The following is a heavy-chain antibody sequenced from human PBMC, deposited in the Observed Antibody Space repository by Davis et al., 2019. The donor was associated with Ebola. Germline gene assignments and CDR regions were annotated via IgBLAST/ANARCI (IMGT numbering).Heavy chain of an antibody. CDR1: GYTFTSYG. CDR2: IIPIFGTA. CDR3: ASQQNSGSYYSDY. Sequence: SVKVSCKASGYTFTSYGISWVRQAPRQGLEWMGGIIPIFGTANYAQKFQGRVTITADKSTSTAYMELSSLRSEDTAVYYCASQQNSGSYYSDYWGQGTLVTVSS. D-gene: IGHD1-26*01. J-gene: IGHJ4*02. V-gene: IGHV1-69*06.